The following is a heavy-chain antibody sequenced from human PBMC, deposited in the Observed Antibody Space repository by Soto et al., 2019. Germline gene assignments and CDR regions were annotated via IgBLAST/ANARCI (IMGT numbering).Heavy chain of an antibody. CDR1: GGSISSGGYY. Sequence: QVQLQESGPGLVKPSQTLSLTCTVSGGSISSGGYYWSWIRQHPGKGLEWIGYIYYSGSTYYNPSLKSRVTIAVDTSKNQFSLKLSSVTAADTAVYYCARERGITIPPCSMDVWGKGTTVTVSS. D-gene: IGHD3-3*01. J-gene: IGHJ6*03. V-gene: IGHV4-31*03. CDR3: ARERGITIPPCSMDV. CDR2: IYYSGST.